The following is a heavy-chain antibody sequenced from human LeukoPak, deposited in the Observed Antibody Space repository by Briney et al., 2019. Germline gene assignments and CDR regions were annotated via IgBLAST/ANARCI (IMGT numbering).Heavy chain of an antibody. D-gene: IGHD1-26*01. Sequence: PSETLSPTCTVSGDSISSYYWSWIRQPPGKGLEWIGYIYYSGNTNYNPSLKSRVTISVDTSKNQFSLKLSSVAAADTAVYYCARGIIVGATWGENDNWFDPWGQGTLVTVSS. CDR2: IYYSGNT. CDR3: ARGIIVGATWGENDNWFDP. V-gene: IGHV4-59*01. CDR1: GDSISSYY. J-gene: IGHJ5*02.